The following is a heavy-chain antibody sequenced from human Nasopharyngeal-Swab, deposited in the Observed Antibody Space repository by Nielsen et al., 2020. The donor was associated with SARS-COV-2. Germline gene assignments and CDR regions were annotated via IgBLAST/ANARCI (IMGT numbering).Heavy chain of an antibody. CDR1: GFTFSSYW. V-gene: IGHV3-74*03. D-gene: IGHD3-9*01. J-gene: IGHJ2*01. Sequence: GESLKISCAASGFTFSSYWMHRVRQAPGKGLVWVSRINNDGSSTTYADSVKGRFTISRDNAKNTLYLQMNSLRAEDTAVYYCARVLRYFGLTSDYWYFDLWGRGTLVTVSS. CDR2: INNDGSST. CDR3: ARVLRYFGLTSDYWYFDL.